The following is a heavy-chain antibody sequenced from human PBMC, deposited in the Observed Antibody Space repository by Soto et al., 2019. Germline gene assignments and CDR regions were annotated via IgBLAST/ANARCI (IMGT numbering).Heavy chain of an antibody. CDR1: GFSLSTSGVG. Sequence: QITLKESGPTLVKPTQTLTLTCTFSGFSLSTSGVGVGWIRQPPGKALEWLALIYWDADKRYSPSLKSTLTVTKDNCKKQVVLTMTYMDPVDTATYYCAHSHSITIFGVVHNWLDPWSQRTLVTVSS. CDR2: IYWDADK. CDR3: AHSHSITIFGVVHNWLDP. V-gene: IGHV2-5*02. D-gene: IGHD3-3*01. J-gene: IGHJ5*02.